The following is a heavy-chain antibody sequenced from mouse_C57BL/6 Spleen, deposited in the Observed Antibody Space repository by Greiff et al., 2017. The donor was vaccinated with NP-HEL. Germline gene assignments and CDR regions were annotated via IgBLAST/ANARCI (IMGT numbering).Heavy chain of an antibody. CDR1: GFNIKNTY. J-gene: IGHJ2*01. CDR3: ATSPGSSYRGYFDY. Sequence: EVQLQQSVAELVRPGASVKLSCTASGFNIKNTYMHWVKQRPEQGLEWIGRIDPANGNTKYAPKFQGKATITADTSPNTAYLQLSSLTSEDTAIYYCATSPGSSYRGYFDYWGQGTTLTVSS. D-gene: IGHD1-1*01. V-gene: IGHV14-3*01. CDR2: IDPANGNT.